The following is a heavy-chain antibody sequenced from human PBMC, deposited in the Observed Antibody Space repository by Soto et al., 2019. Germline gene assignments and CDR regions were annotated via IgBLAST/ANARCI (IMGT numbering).Heavy chain of an antibody. Sequence: QVQLVQSGAEVKKPGSSVKVSCEASGGTFNTYTINWVRQAPGRGLEWMGQVIPMYDSVNYAESLQCRVTITADKSTNIAYMELSSLRSEDTALYFCASWRSYSGSYCFDYWGQGTLVIVSS. D-gene: IGHD1-26*01. CDR2: VIPMYDSV. CDR1: GGTFNTYT. V-gene: IGHV1-69*06. CDR3: ASWRSYSGSYCFDY. J-gene: IGHJ4*02.